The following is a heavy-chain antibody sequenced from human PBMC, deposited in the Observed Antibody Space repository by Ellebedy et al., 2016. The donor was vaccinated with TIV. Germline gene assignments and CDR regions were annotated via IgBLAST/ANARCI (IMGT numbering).Heavy chain of an antibody. CDR3: ARYVAAFDI. CDR2: IYSAGTT. CDR1: GFGVSANY. D-gene: IGHD3-16*01. J-gene: IGHJ3*02. V-gene: IGHV3-53*01. Sequence: GESLKISCAVSGFGVSANYLSWVRQAPGKGLEWVSIIYSAGTTYHADSVKGRFTISRDTSKNMVYLQMNSLRAEDTAVYYCARYVAAFDIWGQGTMVTVSS.